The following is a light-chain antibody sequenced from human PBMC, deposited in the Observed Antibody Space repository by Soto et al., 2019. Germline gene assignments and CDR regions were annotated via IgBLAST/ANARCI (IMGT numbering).Light chain of an antibody. CDR3: QQYSSLWT. J-gene: IGKJ1*01. V-gene: IGKV3-20*01. CDR2: GAS. Sequence: EIVLTQSPGTLSLSPGERATLSCRTSQSVSNNYLAWYQQKPGQAPRLLIYGASSRATGIPDRFSGSGSGTDFTPSISRLEPEDFAVYYCQQYSSLWTFGQGTKVEIK. CDR1: QSVSNNY.